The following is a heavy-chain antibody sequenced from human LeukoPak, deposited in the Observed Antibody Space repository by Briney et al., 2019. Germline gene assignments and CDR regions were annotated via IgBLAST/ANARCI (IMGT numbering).Heavy chain of an antibody. CDR2: IYSGGRT. V-gene: IGHV3-53*01. CDR1: VFTFSSNY. D-gene: IGHD6-19*01. Sequence: PGGSLRLSCAASVFTFSSNYMSWVRQAPGKGLEWVSVIYSGGRTYYADSVKGRLNIYRDNSKNKLYLQMNSLRAEDTAVYYCARDRPEYSSGLRFDYWGQGTLVTVSS. J-gene: IGHJ4*02. CDR3: ARDRPEYSSGLRFDY.